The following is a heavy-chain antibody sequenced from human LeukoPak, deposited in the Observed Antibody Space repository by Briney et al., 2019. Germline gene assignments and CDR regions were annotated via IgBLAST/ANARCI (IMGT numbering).Heavy chain of an antibody. J-gene: IGHJ3*02. V-gene: IGHV6-1*01. D-gene: IGHD3-22*01. CDR1: GDSVSSNSAA. CDR3: ARAGHYYDSSGYFLVGDAFDI. Sequence: SQTLSLTCAISGDSVSSNSAAWNWVRQSPSRGLEWLGRTYYRSKWYNGYAVSVKSRITINPDTSKNQFSLQLNSVTPEDTAVYYCARAGHYYDSSGYFLVGDAFDIWGQGTMVTVSS. CDR2: TYYRSKWYN.